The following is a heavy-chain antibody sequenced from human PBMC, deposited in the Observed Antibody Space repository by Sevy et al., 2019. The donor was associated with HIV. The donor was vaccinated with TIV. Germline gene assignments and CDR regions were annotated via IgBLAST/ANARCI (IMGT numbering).Heavy chain of an antibody. Sequence: GGSLRLSCAASGFTFSSYWMTLVRQAPAKGLEWVANINRDVSTKNYVDSVKGRFTISRDNAKNSLYLEMNSLRAEDTAVYYCARDDRPSGWLFDYWGQGTLVTVSS. J-gene: IGHJ4*02. V-gene: IGHV3-7*01. CDR3: ARDDRPSGWLFDY. CDR1: GFTFSSYW. CDR2: INRDVSTK. D-gene: IGHD6-19*01.